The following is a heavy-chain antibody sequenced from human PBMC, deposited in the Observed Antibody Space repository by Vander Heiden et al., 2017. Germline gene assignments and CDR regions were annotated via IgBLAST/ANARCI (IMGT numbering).Heavy chain of an antibody. D-gene: IGHD1-26*01. Sequence: EVQLVESGGALVQPGGSLRLSCTASGFTFSSYTLHWVRQARREGLGWVSSIRSSSSYIYYADLEKGRFTISRDNAKNALHLQMNRMGADDTAVYCCGRAKTVESYGPFDYWGQGTLITVSS. J-gene: IGHJ4*02. V-gene: IGHV3-21*01. CDR3: GRAKTVESYGPFDY. CDR1: GFTFSSYT. CDR2: IRSSSSYI.